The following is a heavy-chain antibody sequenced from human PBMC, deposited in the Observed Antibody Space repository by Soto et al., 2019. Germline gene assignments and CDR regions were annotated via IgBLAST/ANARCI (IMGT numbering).Heavy chain of an antibody. CDR1: GFTFSSYG. CDR2: IWYDGSNK. Sequence: QVQLVESGGGVVQPGRSLRLSCAASGFTFSSYGMHWVRQAPGKGLEWVAVIWYDGSNKYYADSVKGRFTISRDNSKNTLYLQMNSLRAEDTAVYYCARETASGSRKYDAFDIWGQGTMVTVSS. V-gene: IGHV3-33*01. CDR3: ARETASGSRKYDAFDI. D-gene: IGHD6-13*01. J-gene: IGHJ3*02.